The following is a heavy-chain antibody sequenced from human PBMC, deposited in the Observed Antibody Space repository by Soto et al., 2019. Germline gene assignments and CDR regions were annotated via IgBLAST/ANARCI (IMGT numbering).Heavy chain of an antibody. CDR2: ISGSGGST. V-gene: IGHV3-23*01. CDR1: GFTFSSYA. Sequence: PGGSLRLSCAASGFTFSSYAMIWVRQAPGKGLEWVSAISGSGGSTYYADSVKGRFTISRDNSKNTLYLQMNSLRAEGTAVYYCAKGSYDFWSGYSNWFDPWGQGTLVTVSS. CDR3: AKGSYDFWSGYSNWFDP. J-gene: IGHJ5*02. D-gene: IGHD3-3*01.